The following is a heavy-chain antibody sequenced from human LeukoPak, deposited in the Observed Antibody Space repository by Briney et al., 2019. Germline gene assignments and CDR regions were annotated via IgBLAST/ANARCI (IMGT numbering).Heavy chain of an antibody. D-gene: IGHD3-9*01. CDR3: ARGGTYYDILTGYPTPWAWFDP. V-gene: IGHV4-34*01. Sequence: PSETLSLTCAVYGGSFSGYYWSWIRQPPGKGLEWIGEINHSGSTNYNPSLKSRVTISVDTSKNQFSLKLSSVTAADTAVYYCARGGTYYDILTGYPTPWAWFDPWGQGTLVTVSS. CDR2: INHSGST. CDR1: GGSFSGYY. J-gene: IGHJ5*02.